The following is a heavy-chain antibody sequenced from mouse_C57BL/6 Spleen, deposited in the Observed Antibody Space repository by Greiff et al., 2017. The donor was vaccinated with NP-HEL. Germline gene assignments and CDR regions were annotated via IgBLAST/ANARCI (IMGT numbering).Heavy chain of an antibody. CDR2: ISYDGSN. J-gene: IGHJ2*01. V-gene: IGHV3-6*01. CDR1: GYSITSGYY. Sequence: DVQLQESGPGLVKPSQSLSLTCSVTGYSITSGYYWNWIRQFPGNKLEWMGYISYDGSNNYNPSLKNRISITRDTSKNQFFLKLNSVTTEDTATYYCAREGLRRAFDYWGQGTTLTVSS. CDR3: AREGLRRAFDY. D-gene: IGHD2-2*01.